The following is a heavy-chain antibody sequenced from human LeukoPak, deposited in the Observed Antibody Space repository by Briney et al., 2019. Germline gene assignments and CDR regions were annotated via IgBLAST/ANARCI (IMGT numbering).Heavy chain of an antibody. CDR1: GYTFTSYD. Sequence: ASVKVSCKASGYTFTSYDINWVRQATGQGLEWRGWMNPDSGNTGYAQKFQGRVTITRNTSISTAYMELSSLRSEDTAVYYCARRGKMDFWSHDAFDIWGQGTMVTVSS. CDR3: ARRGKMDFWSHDAFDI. CDR2: MNPDSGNT. D-gene: IGHD3-3*01. J-gene: IGHJ3*02. V-gene: IGHV1-8*03.